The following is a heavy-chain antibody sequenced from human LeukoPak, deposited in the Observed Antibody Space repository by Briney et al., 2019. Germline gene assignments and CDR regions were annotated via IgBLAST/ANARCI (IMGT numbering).Heavy chain of an antibody. Sequence: GGSVSLSCGASGFTFSIYAMNWVRQAPGRGLEWVSSISSSSNYIYYADSVKGRFTISRDNAKHPLYLQMNSLRAEDTAVYYCARDPGWITMVRGADWIDPWGQGTLVTVSS. V-gene: IGHV3-21*01. D-gene: IGHD3-10*01. CDR3: ARDPGWITMVRGADWIDP. CDR2: ISSSSNYI. CDR1: GFTFSIYA. J-gene: IGHJ5*02.